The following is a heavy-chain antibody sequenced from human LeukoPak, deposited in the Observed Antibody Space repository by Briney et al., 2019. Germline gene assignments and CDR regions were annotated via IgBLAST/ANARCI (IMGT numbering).Heavy chain of an antibody. CDR2: IYYSRST. J-gene: IGHJ4*02. V-gene: IGHV4-59*12. Sequence: SETLSLTCTVSGGSISSYYWSWIRQPPGKGLEWIGYIYYSRSTNYNPSLKSRVTISVDTSKNQFSLKLSSVTAADTAVYYCARVGYSGYDYRGYFDYWGQGTLVTVSS. CDR3: ARVGYSGYDYRGYFDY. D-gene: IGHD5-12*01. CDR1: GGSISSYY.